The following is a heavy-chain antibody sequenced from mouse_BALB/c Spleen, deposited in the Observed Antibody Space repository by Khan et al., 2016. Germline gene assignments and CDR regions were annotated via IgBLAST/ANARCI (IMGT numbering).Heavy chain of an antibody. CDR3: TSPSMDY. CDR2: INPSNGGT. J-gene: IGHJ4*01. V-gene: IGHV1S81*02. CDR1: GYTFTSYY. Sequence: QVQLQQSGAELVKPGASVKLSCKASGYTFTSYYMYWVKQRPGQGLEWIGEINPSNGGTNFNEKFKSKATLTVDKSSSTASMQLSSLTSEDSAVYYCTSPSMDYWGQGTSVTVSS.